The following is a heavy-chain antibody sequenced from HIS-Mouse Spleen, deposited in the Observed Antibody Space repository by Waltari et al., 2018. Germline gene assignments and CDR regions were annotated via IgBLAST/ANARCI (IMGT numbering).Heavy chain of an antibody. D-gene: IGHD6-6*01. J-gene: IGHJ5*02. CDR3: ARGRRQQLVRVWFDP. CDR1: GGSFSGYY. CDR2: INQSGSN. V-gene: IGHV4-34*01. Sequence: QVQLQQWGAGLLKPSETLSLTCAVYGGSFSGYYWSWIRQPPGKGLEWIGEINQSGSNNNNPSLKSRVTIAVDTSKNQCSLKLSSVTAADTAVYYCARGRRQQLVRVWFDPWGQGTLVTVSS.